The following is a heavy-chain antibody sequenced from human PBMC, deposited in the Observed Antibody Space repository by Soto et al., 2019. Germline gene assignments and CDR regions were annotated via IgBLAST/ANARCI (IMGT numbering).Heavy chain of an antibody. D-gene: IGHD3-22*01. Sequence: EVHLLESGGALVQPGGSLTLSCAASGFSFSDYAMSWVRQAPGKGLEWVSSISRTGDSAYYAASVKGRFAISRDRSKNRLSLQMNNLRVEDTAVYYCAKGPDGSGYYHNWFDSWGQGTLITVSS. CDR1: GFSFSDYA. CDR2: ISRTGDSA. J-gene: IGHJ5*01. CDR3: AKGPDGSGYYHNWFDS. V-gene: IGHV3-23*01.